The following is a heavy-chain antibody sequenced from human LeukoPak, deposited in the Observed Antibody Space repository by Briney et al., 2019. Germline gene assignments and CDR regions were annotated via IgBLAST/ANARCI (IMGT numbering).Heavy chain of an antibody. CDR1: GGTFSSYA. Sequence: SVKVSCKASGGTFSSYAISWVRQAPGQGLEWMGGIIPIFGTANYAQKFQGRVTITADKSTSTAYMELSSLRSEDTAVYYCASTPRYSGYEGGFDYWGQGTLVTVS. D-gene: IGHD5-12*01. V-gene: IGHV1-69*06. J-gene: IGHJ4*02. CDR3: ASTPRYSGYEGGFDY. CDR2: IIPIFGTA.